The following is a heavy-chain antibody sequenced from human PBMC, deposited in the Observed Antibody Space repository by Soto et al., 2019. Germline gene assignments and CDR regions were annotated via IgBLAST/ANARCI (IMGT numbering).Heavy chain of an antibody. Sequence: QITLNESGPSLVKPTQTLTLTCTFSGVSLSSSSVGVGWVRQPPGKALEWLAVIYCNYNERYSPSLRNRLSISKDTSRNQVVLTLTNVDPVDTATYYCVHSRLTAGMIYFYFGVEDWGQGTTVTVSS. CDR1: GVSLSSSSVG. CDR2: IYCNYNE. V-gene: IGHV2-5*01. J-gene: IGHJ6*02. D-gene: IGHD3-9*01. CDR3: VHSRLTAGMIYFYFGVED.